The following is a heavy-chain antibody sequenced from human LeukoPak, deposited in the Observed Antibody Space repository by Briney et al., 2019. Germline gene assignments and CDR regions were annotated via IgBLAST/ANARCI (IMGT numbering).Heavy chain of an antibody. V-gene: IGHV1-2*02. J-gene: IGHJ3*02. D-gene: IGHD4-23*01. Sequence: ASVKVSCKASGYTFTGYYMHWVRQAPGQGLDWMGWINPKSGGTKYAQKFQGRVTMTRDTSISTAYMELSRLRSDDTAVYYCASDYGGNPGRDAFDIWGQGTMVTVSS. CDR3: ASDYGGNPGRDAFDI. CDR2: INPKSGGT. CDR1: GYTFTGYY.